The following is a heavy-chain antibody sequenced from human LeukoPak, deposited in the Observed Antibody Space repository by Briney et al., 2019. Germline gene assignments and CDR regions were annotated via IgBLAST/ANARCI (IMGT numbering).Heavy chain of an antibody. V-gene: IGHV1-69*13. J-gene: IGHJ6*02. CDR3: ARGYGSGSYYYYGMDV. CDR1: GGTFSSYA. Sequence: SVKVSCKASGGTFSSYAISWVRQAPGQGLEWMGGIIPIFGTANYAQKFQGRATITADESTSTAYMELSSLRSEDTAVYYCARGYGSGSYYYYGMDVWGQGTTVTVSS. CDR2: IIPIFGTA. D-gene: IGHD3-10*01.